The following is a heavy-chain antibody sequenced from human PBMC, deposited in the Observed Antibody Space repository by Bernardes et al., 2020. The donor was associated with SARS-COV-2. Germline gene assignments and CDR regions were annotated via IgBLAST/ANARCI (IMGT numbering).Heavy chain of an antibody. CDR3: ARETGMFDY. V-gene: IGHV1-3*01. CDR2: INAGNGNT. D-gene: IGHD1-1*01. Sequence: ASVKVSCKGSGYTFTSYAIHWVRQAPGQSLEWMGWINAGNGNTKYSQKFQGRVTINRDTSASTAYMELSSLSSEDTAVYYCARETGMFDYWGQGTLVTVSS. CDR1: GYTFTSYA. J-gene: IGHJ4*02.